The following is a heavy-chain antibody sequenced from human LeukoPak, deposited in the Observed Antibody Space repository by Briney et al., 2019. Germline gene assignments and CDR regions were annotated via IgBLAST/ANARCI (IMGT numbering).Heavy chain of an antibody. J-gene: IGHJ5*02. V-gene: IGHV4-34*01. CDR2: INHSGST. CDR3: ARDDQYGSGSYRLLSRNWFDP. Sequence: SETLSLTYAVYGGSFSGYYWSWIRQPPGKGLEWIGEINHSGSTNYNPSLKSRVTISVDTSKNQFSLKLSSVTAADTAVYYCARDDQYGSGSYRLLSRNWFDPWGQGTLVTVSS. D-gene: IGHD3-10*01. CDR1: GGSFSGYY.